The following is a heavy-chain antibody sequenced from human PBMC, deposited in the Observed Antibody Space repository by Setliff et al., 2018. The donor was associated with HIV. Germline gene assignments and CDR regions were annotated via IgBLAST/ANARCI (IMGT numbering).Heavy chain of an antibody. CDR1: GGSISTYY. CDR3: ARHGHFYDSSSSDAFDI. Sequence: SETLSLTCNVSGGSISTYYWSWIRQPPGKGLEWLGSVSYSGSTNFNPSLESRLAMSVDMSKNHFSLKLRSVTAADTAVYSCARHGHFYDSSSSDAFDIWGHGTMVTVSS. CDR2: VSYSGST. D-gene: IGHD3-22*01. J-gene: IGHJ3*02. V-gene: IGHV4-59*08.